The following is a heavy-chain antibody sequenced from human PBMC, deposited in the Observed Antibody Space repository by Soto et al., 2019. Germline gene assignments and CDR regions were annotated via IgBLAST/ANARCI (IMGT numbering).Heavy chain of an antibody. D-gene: IGHD4-17*01. J-gene: IGHJ5*02. CDR1: ADTFNSYS. Sequence: QVQLVQSGAEVKKPGSSVKVSCKASADTFNSYSLSWLRQAPGQRLEWMGGITPVFGTADYAQSFEDRLTITADDPTSTVYMELGSLRSDDTAVYYCARSLEGTTVTNWFDPWGQGALVTVSS. CDR3: ARSLEGTTVTNWFDP. V-gene: IGHV1-69*01. CDR2: ITPVFGTA.